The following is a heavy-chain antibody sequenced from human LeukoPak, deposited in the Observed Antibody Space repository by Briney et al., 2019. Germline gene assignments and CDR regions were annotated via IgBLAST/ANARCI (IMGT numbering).Heavy chain of an antibody. J-gene: IGHJ4*02. CDR1: GFTFNSYG. V-gene: IGHV3-33*01. CDR2: IWYDGSNK. Sequence: GRSLRLSCAASGFTFNSYGRQWVRQAPGKGLEWVAGIWYDGSNKYYADSVKGRFTISRDNSKNTLYLQMNSLRAEDTAVYYCARDPYDSSGYLDYWGQGTLVTVSS. CDR3: ARDPYDSSGYLDY. D-gene: IGHD3-22*01.